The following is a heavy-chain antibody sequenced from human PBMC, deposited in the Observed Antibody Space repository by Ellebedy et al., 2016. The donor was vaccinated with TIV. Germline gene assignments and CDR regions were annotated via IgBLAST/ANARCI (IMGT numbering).Heavy chain of an antibody. CDR2: ISNTSSYI. Sequence: GESLKISCAASGFTFDDYGMSWVRQAPGKGLEWVSIISNTSSYIYYADSVKGRFTISRDNAKNTLYLQMNSLRADDTAVYFCASDGVVVAATTLDYWGQGTLVTVSS. J-gene: IGHJ4*02. CDR1: GFTFDDYG. CDR3: ASDGVVVAATTLDY. V-gene: IGHV3-21*01. D-gene: IGHD2-15*01.